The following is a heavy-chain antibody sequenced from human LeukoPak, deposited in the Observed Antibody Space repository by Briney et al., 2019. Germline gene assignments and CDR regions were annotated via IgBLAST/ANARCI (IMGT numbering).Heavy chain of an antibody. J-gene: IGHJ2*01. V-gene: IGHV4-59*01. Sequence: SETLSLTCTVSGGSISSYYWSWIRQPPGKGLEWIGYIYYNGSTNYNPSLKSRVTMSGDTSKNQLSLKLTSVTAADTAVYFCARGYYGSGTYDWYFDLWGRGTLVAVSS. CDR1: GGSISSYY. CDR3: ARGYYGSGTYDWYFDL. D-gene: IGHD3-10*01. CDR2: IYYNGST.